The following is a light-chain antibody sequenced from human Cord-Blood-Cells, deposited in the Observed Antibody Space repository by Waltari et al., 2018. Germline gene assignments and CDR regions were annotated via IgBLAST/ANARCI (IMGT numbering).Light chain of an antibody. CDR3: SSYTSSSTWV. J-gene: IGLJ3*02. Sequence: QSALTQPASVSGSPGQSITLSCTGTSSDVGGYNDFSWYQQHPGKAPNLMIYDVSKRPSGVSNRFSGSKSGNTASLTISGLQAEDEADYYCSSYTSSSTWVFGGGTKLTVL. CDR2: DVS. V-gene: IGLV2-14*01. CDR1: SSDVGGYND.